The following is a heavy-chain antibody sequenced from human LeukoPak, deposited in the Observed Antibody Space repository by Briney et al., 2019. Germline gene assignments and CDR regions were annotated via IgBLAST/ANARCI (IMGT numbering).Heavy chain of an antibody. V-gene: IGHV3-33*01. CDR3: ARDTAMASIDY. Sequence: PGGSLRLSWAASGFTFSSYGMHWVRQAPGKGLEWVAVIWYDGSNKYYADPVKGRFTISRDNSKNTLYLQMNSLRAEDTAVYYCARDTAMASIDYWGQGTLVTVSS. CDR2: IWYDGSNK. D-gene: IGHD5-18*01. CDR1: GFTFSSYG. J-gene: IGHJ4*02.